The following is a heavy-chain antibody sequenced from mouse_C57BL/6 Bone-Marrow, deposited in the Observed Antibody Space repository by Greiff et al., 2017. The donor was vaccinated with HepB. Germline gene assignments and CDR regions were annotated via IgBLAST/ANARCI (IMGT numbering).Heavy chain of an antibody. D-gene: IGHD2-5*01. V-gene: IGHV5-2*01. CDR1: EYEFPSHD. CDR2: INSDGGST. J-gene: IGHJ4*01. CDR3: ASYYSNYWAMDY. Sequence: EVQGVESGGGLVQPGESLKLSCESNEYEFPSHDMSWVRKTPEKRLELVAAINSDGGSTYYPDTMERRFIISRDNTKKTLYLQMSSLRSEDTALYYCASYYSNYWAMDYWGQGTSVTVSS.